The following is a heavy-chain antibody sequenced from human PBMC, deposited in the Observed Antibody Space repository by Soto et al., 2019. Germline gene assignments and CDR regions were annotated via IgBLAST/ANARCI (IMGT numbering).Heavy chain of an antibody. V-gene: IGHV1-18*01. CDR1: RYGLTSNG. J-gene: IGHJ5*02. CDR2: ISAYFGTA. CDR3: ARDPLHITMIVVEQTGGPDWFDP. D-gene: IGHD3-22*01. Sequence: GASVEASWKDSRYGLTSNGRRWPRQAHGQGLEWIGWISAYFGTANYAQKVQGRITMTTDASTSTAYMELSSLRSEDTAVYYCARDPLHITMIVVEQTGGPDWFDPWGQGTLVTVSS.